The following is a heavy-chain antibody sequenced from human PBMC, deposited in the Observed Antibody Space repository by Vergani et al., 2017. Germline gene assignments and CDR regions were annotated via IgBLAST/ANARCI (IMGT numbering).Heavy chain of an antibody. CDR3: ARRSSSYYFDI. V-gene: IGHV4-38-2*02. D-gene: IGHD3-22*01. J-gene: IGHJ5*02. CDR2: VSHSGDT. Sequence: QEKLQESGPRLLKPSQTLSLTCSVSGFSITSADTWWTWIRRSPGKCLEWISSVSHSGDTYFNPSLKGRVSISMDTSNNYFFLTLSSVTAAATAMYYCARRSSSYYFDIWGQGVLITVSS. CDR1: GFSITSADTW.